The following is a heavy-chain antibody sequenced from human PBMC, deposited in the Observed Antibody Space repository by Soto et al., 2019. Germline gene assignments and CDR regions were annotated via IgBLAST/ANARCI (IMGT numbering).Heavy chain of an antibody. CDR2: IIGSGGST. D-gene: IGHD1-1*01. V-gene: IGHV3-23*01. J-gene: IGHJ4*02. Sequence: LRLSCAASGFTFSSYAMSWVRQAPGKGLEWVSAIIGSGGSTYYANSVKGRFTISRDNSKNTLYLQMNSLRAEDTAVYYCAKDRGLWIRAPIDYWGQGTLVTVSS. CDR1: GFTFSSYA. CDR3: AKDRGLWIRAPIDY.